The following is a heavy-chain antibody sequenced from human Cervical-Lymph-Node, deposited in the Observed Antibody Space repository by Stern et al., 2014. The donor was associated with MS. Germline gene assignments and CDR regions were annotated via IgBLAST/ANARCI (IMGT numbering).Heavy chain of an antibody. CDR2: LYSGGSP. V-gene: IGHV3-53*01. J-gene: IGHJ3*01. CDR3: ARVVREGAFDV. D-gene: IGHD2/OR15-2a*01. Sequence: LVESGGGLIQPGGSLRLSCAVSGLSVSNNYMTWVRQAPGKGLEWVSVLYSGGSPYYADSVRGRFTISRDSFNNTLSLQMNSLRADDTALYYCARVVREGAFDVWGQGTMVTVSS. CDR1: GLSVSNNY.